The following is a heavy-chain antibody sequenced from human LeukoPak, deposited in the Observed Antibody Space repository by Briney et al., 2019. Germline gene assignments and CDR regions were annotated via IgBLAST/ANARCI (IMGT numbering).Heavy chain of an antibody. CDR2: IKQDGSEK. Sequence: GGSLRLSCAASGFTVSSNYMSWVRQAPGKGLEWVANIKQDGSEKYYVDSVKGRFTISRDNAKNSLYLQMNSLRAEDTAVYYCAKGDKQWLVPALGAFDIWGQGTMVTVSS. CDR1: GFTVSSNY. CDR3: AKGDKQWLVPALGAFDI. V-gene: IGHV3-7*03. D-gene: IGHD6-19*01. J-gene: IGHJ3*02.